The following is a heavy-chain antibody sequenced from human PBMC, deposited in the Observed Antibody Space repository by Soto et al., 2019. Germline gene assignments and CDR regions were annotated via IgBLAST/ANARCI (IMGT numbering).Heavy chain of an antibody. CDR1: GGSISSGGYY. Sequence: SETLSLTCTVSGGSISSGGYYWSWIRQHPGKGLEWIGYIYYSGSTYYNPSLKSRVTISVDTSKNQFSLKLSSVTAADTAVYYCARDHEGSGYDHDYFDYWGQGTLVTVSS. CDR3: ARDHEGSGYDHDYFDY. D-gene: IGHD5-12*01. J-gene: IGHJ4*02. V-gene: IGHV4-31*03. CDR2: IYYSGST.